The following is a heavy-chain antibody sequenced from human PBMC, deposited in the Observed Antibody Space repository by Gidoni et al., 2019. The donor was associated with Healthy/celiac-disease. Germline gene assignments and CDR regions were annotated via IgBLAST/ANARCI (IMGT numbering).Heavy chain of an antibody. V-gene: IGHV4-59*01. J-gene: IGHJ5*02. CDR1: GASISSYY. CDR3: AKRVNNYGSGSYLNWFDP. Sequence: QVQLQESGPGLVKPSETLSLTCTVPGASISSYYWGWTRQPPGKGLEWIGYTCYSGSTNYNPSLKSRVTISADTSKNQFSLKLSSVTAADTAVYYCAKRVNNYGSGSYLNWFDPWGQGTLVTVSS. CDR2: TCYSGST. D-gene: IGHD3-10*01.